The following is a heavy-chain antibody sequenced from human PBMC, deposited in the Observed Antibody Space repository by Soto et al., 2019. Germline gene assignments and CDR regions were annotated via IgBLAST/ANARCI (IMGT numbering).Heavy chain of an antibody. CDR1: GFTFSSYG. J-gene: IGHJ6*03. CDR2: IWYDGSNK. D-gene: IGHD6-13*01. V-gene: IGHV3-33*01. CDR3: ARQQQLVHGYYMDV. Sequence: QVQLVESGGGVVQPGRSLRLSCAASGFTFSSYGMHWVRQAPGKGLEWVAVIWYDGSNKYYADSVKGRFTISRDNSKNTLYLQMNSLRAEDTAVYYCARQQQLVHGYYMDVWGKGTTVTVSS.